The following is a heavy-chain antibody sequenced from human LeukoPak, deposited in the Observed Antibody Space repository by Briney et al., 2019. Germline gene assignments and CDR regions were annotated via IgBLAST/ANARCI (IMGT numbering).Heavy chain of an antibody. CDR3: AKDPDYYGSGSVDY. V-gene: IGHV3-23*01. CDR1: GFTFSSYG. D-gene: IGHD3-10*01. Sequence: GGSLRLSCAASGFTFSSYGMSWVRQAPGKGLEWVSAISGSGGSTYYADSVKGRFTISRDNSKNTLYLQMNGLRAEDTAVYYCAKDPDYYGSGSVDYWGQGTLVTVSS. CDR2: ISGSGGST. J-gene: IGHJ4*02.